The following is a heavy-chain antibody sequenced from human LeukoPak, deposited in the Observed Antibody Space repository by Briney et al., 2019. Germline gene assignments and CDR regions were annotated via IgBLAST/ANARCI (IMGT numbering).Heavy chain of an antibody. D-gene: IGHD3-22*01. CDR1: GGTFSSYA. J-gene: IGHJ4*02. Sequence: ASVKVSCKASGGTFSSYAISWVRQAPGQGLEWMGGIIPIFGTANYAQKFQGRVTITTDESTSTAYMELSSLRSEDTAVYYCAKHKYSITMISYWGQGTLVTVSS. CDR3: AKHKYSITMISY. CDR2: IIPIFGTA. V-gene: IGHV1-69*05.